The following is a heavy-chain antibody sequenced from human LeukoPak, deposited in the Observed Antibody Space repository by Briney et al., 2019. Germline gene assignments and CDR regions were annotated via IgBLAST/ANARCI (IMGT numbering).Heavy chain of an antibody. J-gene: IGHJ4*02. V-gene: IGHV3-23*01. Sequence: PGGSLRLSCAASGFTFSSFAMSWVRQAPGKGLEWVSAITGGGGNRYYADSVKGRFTISRDNSKNTLYLQMNSMRAGDTAVYYCARRTALEQYFDYWGQGTLVTVSS. CDR2: ITGGGGNR. CDR1: GFTFSSFA. D-gene: IGHD1/OR15-1a*01. CDR3: ARRTALEQYFDY.